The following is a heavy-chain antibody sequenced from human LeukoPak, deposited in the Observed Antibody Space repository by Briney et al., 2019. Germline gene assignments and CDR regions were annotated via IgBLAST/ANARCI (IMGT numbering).Heavy chain of an antibody. CDR2: IKSDGSST. CDR3: ARVWGGSTFDY. J-gene: IGHJ4*02. D-gene: IGHD3-16*01. V-gene: IGHV3-74*01. Sequence: GGSLRLSCAASGFPFSSYWMHWVRQAPGKGLVWVSRIKSDGSSTNYADSVKGRFTISRDNAKNTLYLQMNSLRAEDTAVYYCARVWGGSTFDYWGQGTPVTVSS. CDR1: GFPFSSYW.